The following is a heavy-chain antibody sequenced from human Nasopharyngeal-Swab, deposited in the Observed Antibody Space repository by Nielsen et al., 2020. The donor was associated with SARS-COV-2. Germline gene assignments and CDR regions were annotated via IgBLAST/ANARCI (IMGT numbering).Heavy chain of an antibody. CDR3: AKGIAAAGSRSLDY. Sequence: SLKISCAASGFTFDDYGMYWVRQAPGKGLEWVAGISWNSVSIGYADSVKGRLTISRDNAKNAVYLQMNSLRAEDTAFYYCAKGIAAAGSRSLDYWGQGTLVTVSS. D-gene: IGHD6-13*01. J-gene: IGHJ4*02. V-gene: IGHV3-9*01. CDR1: GFTFDDYG. CDR2: ISWNSVSI.